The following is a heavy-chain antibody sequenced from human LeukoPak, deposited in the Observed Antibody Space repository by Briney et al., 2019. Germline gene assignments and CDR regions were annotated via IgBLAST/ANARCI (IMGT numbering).Heavy chain of an antibody. D-gene: IGHD6-13*01. CDR1: GYTFTTSW. V-gene: IGHV5-10-1*01. CDR2: IDPSDSYT. J-gene: IGHJ4*02. Sequence: SGESLKISCQGFGYTFTTSWISWVRQMPGKGLEWMGRIDPSDSYTNYSPSFQGHVTISADKSISTAYLQWSSLKASDTAMYYCARQVGYSSTWGWGQGTLVTVSS. CDR3: ARQVGYSSTWG.